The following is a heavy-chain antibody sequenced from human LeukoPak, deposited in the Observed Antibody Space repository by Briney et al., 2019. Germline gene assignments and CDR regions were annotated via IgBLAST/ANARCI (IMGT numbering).Heavy chain of an antibody. V-gene: IGHV3-23*01. CDR2: TGSSDAGT. J-gene: IGHJ4*02. Sequence: PGGSLRLSCAASGFTLSSYAMSWVRQAPGKGLEWVAATGSSDAGTYHADSVKGRFTISRDNSKNTLYLQMNSLRVEDTAVYYCAKDSHWILFDDWGQGTLVTVSS. CDR3: AKDSHWILFDD. D-gene: IGHD2-2*03. CDR1: GFTLSSYA.